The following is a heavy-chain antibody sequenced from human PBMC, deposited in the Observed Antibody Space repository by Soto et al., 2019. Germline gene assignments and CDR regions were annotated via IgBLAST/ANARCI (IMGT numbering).Heavy chain of an antibody. J-gene: IGHJ6*03. CDR3: ARRARPNFYYMDV. Sequence: EVQLAESGGGLAQPGGSLRLSCAASGFTLSGYAMDWVRKAPGRGLEYVSGISSNGVGTNYANSVQGRFTISRDNSKNTVYLQMGSLRPEDMAVYYCARRARPNFYYMDVWGKGTTVTVSS. D-gene: IGHD6-6*01. V-gene: IGHV3-64*01. CDR1: GFTLSGYA. CDR2: ISSNGVGT.